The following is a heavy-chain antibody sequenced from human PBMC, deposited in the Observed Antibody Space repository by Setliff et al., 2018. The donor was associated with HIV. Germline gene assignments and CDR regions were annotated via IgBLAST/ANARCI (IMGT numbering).Heavy chain of an antibody. CDR3: ARLGSNFKNAFCPPY. D-gene: IGHD3-10*01. CDR1: GDSISRSRYY. V-gene: IGHV4-39*01. Sequence: SETLSLTCVVSGDSISRSRYYWGWIRQPPGKGLEWIGSFYYSGSTSYNPSLKSRVTISGDTSKNQVSLRLSTVTAADTAVYYCARLGSNFKNAFCPPYWGQGTLVTVSS. J-gene: IGHJ4*02. CDR2: FYYSGST.